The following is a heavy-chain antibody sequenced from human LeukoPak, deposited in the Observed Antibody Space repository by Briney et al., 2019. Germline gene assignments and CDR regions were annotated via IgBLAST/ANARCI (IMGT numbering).Heavy chain of an antibody. CDR3: ARVDYYGSGRLYYYYYMDV. J-gene: IGHJ6*03. D-gene: IGHD3-10*01. CDR1: GFTFSSYG. CDR2: IRYDGSNK. V-gene: IGHV3-30*02. Sequence: GGSLRLSCAASGFTFSSYGMHWVRQAPGKGLEWVAFIRYDGSNKYYADSVKGRFTISRDNAKNSLYLQMNSLRAEDTAVYYCARVDYYGSGRLYYYYYMDVWGKGTTVTISS.